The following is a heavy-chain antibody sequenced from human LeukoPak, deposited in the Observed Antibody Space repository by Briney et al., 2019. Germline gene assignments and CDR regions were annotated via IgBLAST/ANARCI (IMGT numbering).Heavy chain of an antibody. CDR1: GDSISSRSYY. J-gene: IGHJ4*02. CDR3: ARGYYDVLTNYPKNFDQ. CDR2: IFYSGST. Sequence: SETLSLTCTVSGDSISSRSYYWGWIRQPPGKGLEWIGYIFYSGSTYYNPSLRSRLTISVDTSKNQFSLKLSSVTAADTAVYYCARGYYDVLTNYPKNFDQWGQGTLVTVSS. D-gene: IGHD3-9*01. V-gene: IGHV4-30-4*08.